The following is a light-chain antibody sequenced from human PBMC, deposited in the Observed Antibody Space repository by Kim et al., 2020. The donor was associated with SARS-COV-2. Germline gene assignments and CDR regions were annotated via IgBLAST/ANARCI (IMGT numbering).Light chain of an antibody. V-gene: IGLV2-14*03. CDR2: DVT. J-gene: IGLJ1*01. Sequence: GQSITIPCTGTSSDVGAYNSVSWYQQYPGKAPRLMIYDVTNRPSGVSNRFSGSKSGNTASLTISGLQAEDEADYYCSSYTRSSTYVFGTGTKVTVL. CDR3: SSYTRSSTYV. CDR1: SSDVGAYNS.